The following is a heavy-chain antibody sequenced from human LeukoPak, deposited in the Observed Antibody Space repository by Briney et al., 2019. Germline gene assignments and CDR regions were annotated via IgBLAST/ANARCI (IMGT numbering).Heavy chain of an antibody. D-gene: IGHD4-23*01. CDR2: ISGDGFTT. J-gene: IGHJ4*02. Sequence: GGSLRLSCAASGFTFDKLAMHWVRQAPGKGLEWVSLISGDGFTTYYVDSVKGRFTMSRDNSKNSLHLQMKSLRTEDTALYYCGRDHVYGGADYWGQGTLVTVSS. CDR1: GFTFDKLA. V-gene: IGHV3-43*02. CDR3: GRDHVYGGADY.